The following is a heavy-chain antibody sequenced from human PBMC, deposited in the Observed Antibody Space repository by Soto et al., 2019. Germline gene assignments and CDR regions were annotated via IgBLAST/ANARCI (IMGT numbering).Heavy chain of an antibody. D-gene: IGHD2-15*01. Sequence: PSETLSLTCAVYGGSFSGYYWSWIRQPPGKGLEWIGEINHSGSTNYNPSLKSRVTISVDTSKNQFSLKLSSVTAADTAVYYCARNRSYCSGGSCYPASAFDIWGQGTMVTVSS. V-gene: IGHV4-34*01. CDR2: INHSGST. CDR3: ARNRSYCSGGSCYPASAFDI. CDR1: GGSFSGYY. J-gene: IGHJ3*02.